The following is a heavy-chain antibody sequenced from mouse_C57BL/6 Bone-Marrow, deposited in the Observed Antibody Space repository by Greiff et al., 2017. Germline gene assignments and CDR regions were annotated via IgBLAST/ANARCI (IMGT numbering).Heavy chain of an antibody. J-gene: IGHJ3*01. CDR1: GYTFTSYW. CDR2: IDPSDSYT. CDR3: ARHYYGSSSFAY. D-gene: IGHD1-1*01. V-gene: IGHV1-59*01. Sequence: VQLQQPGAELVRPGPSVKLSCKASGYTFTSYWMHWVKQRPGQGLEWIGVIDPSDSYTNYNQKFKGKATLTVDTSSSTAYMQLSSLTSEDSAVYYCARHYYGSSSFAYWGQGTLVTVSA.